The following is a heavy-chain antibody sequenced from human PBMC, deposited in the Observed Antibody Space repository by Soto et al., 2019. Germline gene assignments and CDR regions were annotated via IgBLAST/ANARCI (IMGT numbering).Heavy chain of an antibody. J-gene: IGHJ4*02. Sequence: XESLRLSCKCSGYNFAGYWIAWVLQMPGKGLELMGIIYPSDSDTRYRPSFQGQVTISADKSISSAYLQWSSLRASDTAMYYCARGGVSTRTFDYWGQGTPVTVPS. CDR3: ARGGVSTRTFDY. CDR1: GYNFAGYW. D-gene: IGHD3-3*01. V-gene: IGHV5-51*01. CDR2: IYPSDSDT.